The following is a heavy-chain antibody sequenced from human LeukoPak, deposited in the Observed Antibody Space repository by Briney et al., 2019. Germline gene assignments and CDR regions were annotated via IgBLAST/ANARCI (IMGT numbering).Heavy chain of an antibody. CDR2: INPDSGGT. V-gene: IGHV1-2*02. Sequence: ASVKVSCKASGYTFTGYYMHWVRQAPGQGLEWMGWINPDSGGTNYAQKFQGRVTMTRDTSISTAYMELSRLRSDDTAVYYCARSIVMVIATQGPDYWGQGTLVTVSS. J-gene: IGHJ4*02. CDR3: ARSIVMVIATQGPDY. D-gene: IGHD2-21*01. CDR1: GYTFTGYY.